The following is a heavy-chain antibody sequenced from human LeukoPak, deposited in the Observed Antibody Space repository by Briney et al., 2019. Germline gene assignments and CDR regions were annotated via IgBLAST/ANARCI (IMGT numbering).Heavy chain of an antibody. J-gene: IGHJ6*03. D-gene: IGHD5-12*01. V-gene: IGHV4-34*01. CDR1: GGSFSGYY. CDR2: INHSGST. CDR3: ARVPPVATHYYYYMDV. Sequence: SETLSLTCAVYGGSFSGYYWSWIRQPPGKGLEWIGEINHSGSTNYNPSLKSRVTISVDTSKNQFSLKLSSVTAADTAVYYCARVPPVATHYYYYMDVWGKGTTVTVSS.